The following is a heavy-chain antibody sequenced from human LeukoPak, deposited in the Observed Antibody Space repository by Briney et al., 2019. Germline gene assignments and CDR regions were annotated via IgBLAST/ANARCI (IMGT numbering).Heavy chain of an antibody. V-gene: IGHV1-8*01. D-gene: IGHD6-19*01. J-gene: IGHJ5*02. CDR1: GYTFTSYD. CDR3: ARGAQWLSNWFDP. CDR2: MNSNSGNT. Sequence: APVKVSCKASGYTFTSYDINWVRQATGQGLEWMGWMNSNSGNTGYAQKFQGRVTMTRNTSISTAYMELSSLRSEDTAVYYCARGAQWLSNWFDPWGQGTLVTVSS.